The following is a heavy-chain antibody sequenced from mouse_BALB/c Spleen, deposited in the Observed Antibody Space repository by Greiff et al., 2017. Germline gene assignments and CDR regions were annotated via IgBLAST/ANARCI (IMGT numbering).Heavy chain of an antibody. V-gene: IGHV1-77*01. J-gene: IGHJ4*01. CDR3: AAMDY. Sequence: QVQLQQSGAELARPGASVKLSCKASGYTFTDYYINWVKQRTGQGLEWIGDIYPGSGNTNYNEKFKGKATLTADKSSSTAYMQLSSLTSEDSAVYFCAAMDYWGQGTSVTVSS. CDR2: IYPGSGNT. CDR1: GYTFTDYY.